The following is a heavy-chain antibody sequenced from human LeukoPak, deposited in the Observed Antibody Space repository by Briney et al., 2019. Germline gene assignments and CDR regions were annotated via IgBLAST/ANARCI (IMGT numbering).Heavy chain of an antibody. D-gene: IGHD6-13*01. CDR1: AGSISSYY. Sequence: SETLSLTCTVSAGSISSYYWSWIRQPPGKGLEWFEYIYTSGSTNYNPSRKSRVSISVDTSKSQFSLRLSSVTAADTAVYYCARTYSVSYWYFDLWGRGTLVTVSS. V-gene: IGHV4-4*09. J-gene: IGHJ2*01. CDR2: IYTSGST. CDR3: ARTYSVSYWYFDL.